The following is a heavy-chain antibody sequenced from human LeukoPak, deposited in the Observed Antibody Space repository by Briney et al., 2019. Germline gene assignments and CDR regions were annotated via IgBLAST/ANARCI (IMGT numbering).Heavy chain of an antibody. CDR3: ASPTLYGDYAGEYYFDY. D-gene: IGHD4-17*01. CDR1: GGTFSSYA. Sequence: SVKVSCKASGGTFSSYAISWVRQDPGQGLEWMGGIIPIFGTANYAQKFQGRVTITADESTSTAYMELSSLRSEDTAVYYCASPTLYGDYAGEYYFDYWGQGTLVTVSS. J-gene: IGHJ4*02. V-gene: IGHV1-69*01. CDR2: IIPIFGTA.